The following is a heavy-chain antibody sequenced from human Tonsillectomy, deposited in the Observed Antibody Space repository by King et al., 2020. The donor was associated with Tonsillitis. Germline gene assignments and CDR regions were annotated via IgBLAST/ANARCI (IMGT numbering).Heavy chain of an antibody. CDR2: INQDGSEE. J-gene: IGHJ4*02. V-gene: IGHV3-7*04. Sequence: VQLVESGGGLVQPGGSLRLSCAASGFTFSSYWMSWVREAPRKGLEWVANINQDGSEENYVDSVKGRFTISIDNAKNSLYLQMKSLRAEDTAVYYCARGRGYSGYRPLWGEAALVTLSS. CDR1: GFTFSSYW. CDR3: ARGRGYSGYRPL. D-gene: IGHD5-12*01.